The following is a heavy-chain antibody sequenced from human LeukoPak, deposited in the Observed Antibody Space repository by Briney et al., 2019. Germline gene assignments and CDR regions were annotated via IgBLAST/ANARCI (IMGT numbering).Heavy chain of an antibody. CDR3: ARGDYCSSTSCYIHYYYMDV. D-gene: IGHD2-2*02. V-gene: IGHV4-4*07. J-gene: IGHJ6*03. Sequence: SETLSLTCNVSGGSISNYYWNWIRQPPGKGLEWIGRFYSRGNTNYNPSLKSRVTISVDTSKNQFSLKLSSVTAADTAVYYCARGDYCSSTSCYIHYYYMDVWGKGTTVTISS. CDR2: FYSRGNT. CDR1: GGSISNYY.